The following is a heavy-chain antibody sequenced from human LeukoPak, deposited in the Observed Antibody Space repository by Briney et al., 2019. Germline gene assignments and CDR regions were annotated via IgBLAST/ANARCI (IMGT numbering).Heavy chain of an antibody. CDR2: ISYDGSNK. J-gene: IGHJ6*04. CDR3: ARVNRCSSTSCYIYGMDV. CDR1: GFTFSSYA. V-gene: IGHV3-30*04. D-gene: IGHD2-2*02. Sequence: PGGSLRLSCAASGFTFSSYAMHWVRQAPGKGLEWVAVISYDGSNKYYADSVKGRFTIPRGNSKNTLYLQMNSLRAEDTAVYYCARVNRCSSTSCYIYGMDVWGKGTTVTVSS.